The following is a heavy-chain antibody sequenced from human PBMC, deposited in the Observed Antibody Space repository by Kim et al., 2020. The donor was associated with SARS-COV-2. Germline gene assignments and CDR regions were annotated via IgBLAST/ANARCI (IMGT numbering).Heavy chain of an antibody. Sequence: SETLSLTCTVSGGSISNYYWSWIRQPAGKGLEWIGRIYTSGSTNYNPSLKSRVPMSVDTSKNKFSLKLSSVTAADTAVYYCAREIQNCSSTSCYWVYYYYYMDVWGKGTTVTVSS. V-gene: IGHV4-4*07. CDR3: AREIQNCSSTSCYWVYYYYYMDV. CDR1: GGSISNYY. J-gene: IGHJ6*03. D-gene: IGHD2-2*01. CDR2: IYTSGST.